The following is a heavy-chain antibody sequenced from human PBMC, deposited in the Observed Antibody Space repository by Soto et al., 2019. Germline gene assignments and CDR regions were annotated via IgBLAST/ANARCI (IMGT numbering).Heavy chain of an antibody. CDR3: AKDPRIAARGGY. D-gene: IGHD6-6*01. Sequence: GGSLRLSCAVSGFTFSDYYMSWIRQAPEKGLEWVAYISSRGNYTNYADSVRGRFTISRDNVKNSLFLQMNSLRAEDTAVYYCAKDPRIAARGGYWGQGTLVTVSS. CDR1: GFTFSDYY. CDR2: ISSRGNYT. V-gene: IGHV3-11*05. J-gene: IGHJ4*02.